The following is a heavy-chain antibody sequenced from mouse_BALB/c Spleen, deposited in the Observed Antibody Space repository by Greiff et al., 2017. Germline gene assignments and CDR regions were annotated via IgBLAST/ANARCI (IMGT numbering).Heavy chain of an antibody. CDR1: GFTFSSYG. CDR2: ISSGGSYT. V-gene: IGHV5-6*01. J-gene: IGHJ2*01. CDR3: ARHEAEGYFDY. Sequence: EVQGVESGGDLVKPGGSLKLSCAASGFTFSSYGMSWVRQTPDKRLEWVATISSGGSYTYYPDSVKGRFTISRDNAKNTLYLQMSSLKSEDTAMYYCARHEAEGYFDYWGQGTTLTVSS.